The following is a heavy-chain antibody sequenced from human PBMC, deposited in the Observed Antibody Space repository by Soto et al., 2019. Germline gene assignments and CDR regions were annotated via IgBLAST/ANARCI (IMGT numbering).Heavy chain of an antibody. Sequence: GGSLRLSCDASGFTFSDYAMSWVRQSPGKGLEWASGISGVGGSTYYPDSVKGRFAISRDNSKNTVYLQMNNLTADDTAVYYCAKQRVGSSWYRDFDLWGQGTLVTVSS. CDR1: GFTFSDYA. CDR2: ISGVGGST. CDR3: AKQRVGSSWYRDFDL. V-gene: IGHV3-23*01. J-gene: IGHJ4*02. D-gene: IGHD6-13*01.